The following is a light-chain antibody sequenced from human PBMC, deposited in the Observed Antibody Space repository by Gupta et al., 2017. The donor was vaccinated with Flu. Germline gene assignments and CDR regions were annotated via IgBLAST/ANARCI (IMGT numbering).Light chain of an antibody. V-gene: IGKV3-11*01. CDR3: QQRSNWPPFT. J-gene: IGKJ3*01. Sequence: ATLSLSPGERATLSCRASQSVSSYLAWYQQKPGQAPRLLIYDASNRDTGIPARFSGSGSGTDLTLTISSREQEEFAVYYCQQRSNWPPFTFGHGTKVDIK. CDR2: DAS. CDR1: QSVSSY.